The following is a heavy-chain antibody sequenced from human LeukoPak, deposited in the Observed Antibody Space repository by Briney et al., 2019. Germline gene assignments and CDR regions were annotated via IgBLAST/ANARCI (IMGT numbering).Heavy chain of an antibody. CDR2: THTTGDT. Sequence: SETLSLTCTVSGGSISTYYWSWIRQPAGKGPEWIGRTHTTGDTNYNPSLKSRVTISVDTSKNQFSLKLSSVTAADTAVYYCARTYGDYVIDYWGQGTLVTVSS. V-gene: IGHV4-4*07. CDR3: ARTYGDYVIDY. D-gene: IGHD4-17*01. CDR1: GGSISTYY. J-gene: IGHJ4*02.